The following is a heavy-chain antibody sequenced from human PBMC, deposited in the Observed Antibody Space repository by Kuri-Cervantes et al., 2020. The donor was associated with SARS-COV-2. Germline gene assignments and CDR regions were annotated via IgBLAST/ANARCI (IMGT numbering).Heavy chain of an antibody. CDR1: GGSISSGGYY. D-gene: IGHD3-3*01. Sequence: SLSLSCTVSGGSISSGGYYWSWIRQPPGKGLEWIGYIYYSGSTYYNPSLKSRVTISVDTSKNQFSLKLSSVTAADAAVYYCARESSYITIFGVVTRYGMDVWGQGTTVTVSS. CDR2: IYYSGST. CDR3: ARESSYITIFGVVTRYGMDV. V-gene: IGHV4-30-4*01. J-gene: IGHJ6*02.